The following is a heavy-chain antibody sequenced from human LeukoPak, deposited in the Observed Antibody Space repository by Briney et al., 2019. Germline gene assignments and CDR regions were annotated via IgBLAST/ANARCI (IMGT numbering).Heavy chain of an antibody. Sequence: SETLSLTCAVYGGSFSGYYWSWIRQPPGKGLEWIGEINHSGSTNYNPSLKSRVTISVDTSKNQFSLKLSSVTAADTAVYYCASGKREYSYGRGYYYYVMDVWGQGTTVTVSS. CDR1: GGSFSGYY. V-gene: IGHV4-34*01. J-gene: IGHJ6*02. CDR3: ASGKREYSYGRGYYYYVMDV. D-gene: IGHD5-18*01. CDR2: INHSGST.